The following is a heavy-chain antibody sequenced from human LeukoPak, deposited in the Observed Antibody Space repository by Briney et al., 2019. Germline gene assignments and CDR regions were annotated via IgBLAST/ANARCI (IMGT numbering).Heavy chain of an antibody. CDR2: INPSGGST. CDR1: GYTFTGYW. V-gene: IGHV1-46*01. Sequence: GASVELSCKAFGYTFTGYWMHWVRQAPGQGLEWMGIINPSGGSTSYAQKFQGRVTMTRDTSTSTVYMELSSLRSEDTAVYYCARGSIAYGSGSHYYYYYYMDVWGKGTTVTISS. CDR3: ARGSIAYGSGSHYYYYYYMDV. D-gene: IGHD3-10*01. J-gene: IGHJ6*03.